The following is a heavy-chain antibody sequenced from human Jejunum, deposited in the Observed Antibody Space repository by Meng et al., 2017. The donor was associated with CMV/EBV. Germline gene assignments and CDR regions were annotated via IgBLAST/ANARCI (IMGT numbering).Heavy chain of an antibody. CDR1: GFTFDDYA. CDR3: VRSFLGVGDAFDI. V-gene: IGHV3-9*01. D-gene: IGHD1-26*01. J-gene: IGHJ3*02. Sequence: SGFTFDDYAMHWVRQAPGKGLEWVSGISWNSGSIGYADSVKGRFTISRDNAKNSLYLQMDSQRSEDTAVYYCVRSFLGVGDAFDIWGQGTMVTVSS. CDR2: ISWNSGSI.